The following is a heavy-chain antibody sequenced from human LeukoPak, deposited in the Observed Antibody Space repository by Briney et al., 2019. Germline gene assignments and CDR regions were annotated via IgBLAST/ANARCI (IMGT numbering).Heavy chain of an antibody. J-gene: IGHJ3*02. CDR1: GGSFSGYY. V-gene: IGHV4-34*01. D-gene: IGHD2-15*01. Sequence: PSETPSLTCAVYGGSFSGYYWSWIRQPPGKGLEWIGEINHSGSTNYNPSLKSRVTISVDTSKNQFSLKLSSVTAADTAVYYCARDGGDCSGGSCYSGAFDIWGQGTMVTVSS. CDR3: ARDGGDCSGGSCYSGAFDI. CDR2: INHSGST.